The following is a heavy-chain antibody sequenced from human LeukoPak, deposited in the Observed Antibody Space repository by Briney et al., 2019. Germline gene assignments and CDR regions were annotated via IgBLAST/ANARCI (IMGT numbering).Heavy chain of an antibody. CDR2: ISAYNGNT. J-gene: IGHJ4*02. V-gene: IGHV1-18*01. Sequence: ASVKVSCKASGGTFTSYGISWVRQAPGQGLEWMGWISAYNGNTNYAQKLQGRVTMTTDTSTSTAYMELRSLRSDDTAVYYCARDLDHIVATIQNDYWGQGTLVTVSS. CDR1: GGTFTSYG. CDR3: ARDLDHIVATIQNDY. D-gene: IGHD5-12*01.